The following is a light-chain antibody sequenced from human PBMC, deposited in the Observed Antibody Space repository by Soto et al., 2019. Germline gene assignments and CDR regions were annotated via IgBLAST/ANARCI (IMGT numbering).Light chain of an antibody. CDR3: QQYNFWPPIP. V-gene: IGKV3-15*01. J-gene: IGKJ2*01. CDR1: ETINRN. CDR2: DVS. Sequence: ETVMTQSPATLSVSPGERATLSCRASETINRNLVWYQQKPGQAPRLLIYDVSTMATGVPGRFSGSGSGTEFTLTISNLQSEDFAVYYCQQYNFWPPIPFGQGTKLEIQ.